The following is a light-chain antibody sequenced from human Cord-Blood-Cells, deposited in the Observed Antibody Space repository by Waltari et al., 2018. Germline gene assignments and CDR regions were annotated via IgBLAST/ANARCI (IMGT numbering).Light chain of an antibody. CDR3: QQYNNWPPLT. V-gene: IGKV3-15*01. CDR1: QSVSSN. Sequence: EIVMTQSPATLSVSPGERATLSCRASQSVSSNLAWYQQKPGQAPRLLIYGSSTRATGIPARFSGSGSVTEFTLTISSLQSEDFAVYYGQQYNNWPPLTFGGGTKVEIK. J-gene: IGKJ4*01. CDR2: GSS.